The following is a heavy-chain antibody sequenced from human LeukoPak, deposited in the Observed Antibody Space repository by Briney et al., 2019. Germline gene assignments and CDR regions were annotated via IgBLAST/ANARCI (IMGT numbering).Heavy chain of an antibody. Sequence: SETLSLTCTVSGGSISSYYWSWIRQPPGKGLEWIGYIYYSGSTNYNPSLKSRVTISVDTSKNQFSLKLSSVTAADTAVYYCARDQQWLGGGDWFDPWGQGTLVTVSS. J-gene: IGHJ5*02. V-gene: IGHV4-59*01. D-gene: IGHD6-19*01. CDR2: IYYSGST. CDR3: ARDQQWLGGGDWFDP. CDR1: GGSISSYY.